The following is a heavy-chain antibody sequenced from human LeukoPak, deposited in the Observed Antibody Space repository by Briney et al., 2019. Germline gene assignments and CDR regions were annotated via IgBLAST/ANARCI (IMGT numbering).Heavy chain of an antibody. D-gene: IGHD3-10*01. V-gene: IGHV1-8*02. CDR1: GGTFSSYA. CDR2: MNPNSGNT. J-gene: IGHJ3*02. CDR3: ARARDNVLLWFGELLYAFDI. Sequence: GSSVKVSCKASGGTFSSYAISWVRQATGQGLEWMGWMNPNSGNTGYAQKFQGRVTMTRNTSISTAYMELSSLRSEDTAVYYCARARDNVLLWFGELLYAFDIWGQGTMVTVSS.